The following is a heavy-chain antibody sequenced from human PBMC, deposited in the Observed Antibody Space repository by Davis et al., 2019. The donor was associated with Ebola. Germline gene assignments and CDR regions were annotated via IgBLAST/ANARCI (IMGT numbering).Heavy chain of an antibody. CDR1: GYSISSGYY. CDR2: IYHSGST. D-gene: IGHD1-20*01. J-gene: IGHJ4*02. V-gene: IGHV4-38-2*02. Sequence: PSETLSLTCTVSGYSISSGYYWGWIRQPPGKGLEWIGSIYHSGSTSYNPSLKSRVTISVDTSKNQFSLKLTSVTAADTAIYYCARSRNWNADYWGQGTLVTVSS. CDR3: ARSRNWNADY.